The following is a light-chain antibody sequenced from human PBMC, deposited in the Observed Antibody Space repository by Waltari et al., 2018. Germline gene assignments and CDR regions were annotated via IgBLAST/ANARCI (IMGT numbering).Light chain of an antibody. V-gene: IGKV3-11*01. CDR1: KSVSTY. Sequence: EIVLTQSPATPSLSPGERATLSCRASKSVSTYLAWYQQRPGQPPRLLIYDSSSRATGIPARFSGSGSETDFTLTISSLEPEDFAVYYCQQRYKWPLTFGGGSKVEI. CDR3: QQRYKWPLT. CDR2: DSS. J-gene: IGKJ4*01.